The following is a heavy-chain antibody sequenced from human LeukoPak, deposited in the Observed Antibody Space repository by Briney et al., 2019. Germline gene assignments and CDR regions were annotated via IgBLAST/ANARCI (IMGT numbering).Heavy chain of an antibody. Sequence: GESLKISCNGSGYSFTSYWISWVRQMPGKSLEWMGIIYPGDSDTRYSPSFQGQVTISADKSISTAYLQWSSLKASDTAMYYCAMSWEYNWFDPWGQGTLVTVSS. CDR2: IYPGDSDT. J-gene: IGHJ5*02. D-gene: IGHD1-26*01. CDR3: AMSWEYNWFDP. CDR1: GYSFTSYW. V-gene: IGHV5-51*01.